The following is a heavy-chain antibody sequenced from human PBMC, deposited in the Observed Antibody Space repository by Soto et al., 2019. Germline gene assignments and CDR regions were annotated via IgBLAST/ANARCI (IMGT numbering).Heavy chain of an antibody. CDR1: GGSISSYY. CDR2: IYYSGST. CDR3: ARSQRAYGSGSYYNGDWFDP. V-gene: IGHV4-59*01. J-gene: IGHJ5*02. D-gene: IGHD3-10*01. Sequence: SETLSLTCTVSGGSISSYYWSWIRQPPGKGLEWIGYIYYSGSTNYNPSLKSRVTISVDTSKNQFSLKLSSVTAADTAVYYCARSQRAYGSGSYYNGDWFDPWGQGTLVTVSS.